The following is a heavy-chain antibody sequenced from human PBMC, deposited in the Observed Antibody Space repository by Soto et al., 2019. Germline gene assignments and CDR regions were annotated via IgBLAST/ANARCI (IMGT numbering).Heavy chain of an antibody. V-gene: IGHV3-30*03. Sequence: PGGSLRLSCAASGFTFSSYGMHWVRQAPGKGLEWVAVISYDGSNKYYADSVKGRFTISRDNSKNTLYLQMNSLRAEDTAVYYCRTDLVSSMVVWAQGTTLAVSS. CDR3: RTDLVSSMVV. J-gene: IGHJ6*02. D-gene: IGHD2-8*01. CDR1: GFTFSSYG. CDR2: ISYDGSNK.